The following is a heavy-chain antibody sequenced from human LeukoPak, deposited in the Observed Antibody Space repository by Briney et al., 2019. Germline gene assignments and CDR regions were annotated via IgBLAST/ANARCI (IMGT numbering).Heavy chain of an antibody. CDR3: ATRGRSGYYYGMDV. D-gene: IGHD1-26*01. CDR1: GFLVSNNY. J-gene: IGHJ6*02. V-gene: IGHV3-66*01. Sequence: GGSVRLSCAASGFLVSNNYMSWARQAPGKGLEWVAILSSRGTINYADSVKGRFSISRDNSQNTLYLQMNSLRAEDTAVYYCATRGRSGYYYGMDVWGQGTTVTVSS. CDR2: LSSRGTI.